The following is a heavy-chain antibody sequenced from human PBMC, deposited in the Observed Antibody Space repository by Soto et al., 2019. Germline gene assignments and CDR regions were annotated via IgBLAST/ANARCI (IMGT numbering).Heavy chain of an antibody. V-gene: IGHV1-18*01. CDR1: GYTFTSYG. CDR2: ISAYNGNT. J-gene: IGHJ4*02. Sequence: ASVKVSCKASGYTFTSYGISWVRQAPGQGLEWMGWISAYNGNTKNAQKFQGRVTMTRNTSISTAYMELSSLRYEDTAVYYCARTLYGDNVDSGGQEPLVTVPS. CDR3: ARTLYGDNVDS. D-gene: IGHD4-17*01.